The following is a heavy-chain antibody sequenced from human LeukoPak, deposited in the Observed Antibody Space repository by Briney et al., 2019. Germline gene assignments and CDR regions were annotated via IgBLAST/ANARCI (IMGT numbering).Heavy chain of an antibody. CDR2: ISVSGGST. CDR1: GFTFGSYA. Sequence: PGGSLRLPCAASGFTFGSYAMYWVRQAPGKGLEWVSGISVSGGSTFYADSVKGRLTISRDNSENTVYLQMHSLRADDTAVYYCAKATAGYSSGRYPGWPVDYWGQGTLVTVSS. CDR3: AKATAGYSSGRYPGWPVDY. V-gene: IGHV3-23*01. J-gene: IGHJ4*02. D-gene: IGHD6-19*01.